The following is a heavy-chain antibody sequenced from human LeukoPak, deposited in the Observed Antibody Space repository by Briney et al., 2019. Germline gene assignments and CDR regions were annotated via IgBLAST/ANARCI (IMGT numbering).Heavy chain of an antibody. J-gene: IGHJ4*02. CDR2: ISGSGGST. V-gene: IGHV3-23*01. CDR3: AKSSRQKITMVRGVITTPLD. Sequence: PGGSLRLSCAASGFTFSSYGMSWVRQAPGKGLEWVSAISGSGGSTYYADSVKGRFTISRDNSKNTLYLQMNSLRAEDTAVYYCAKSSRQKITMVRGVITTPLDWGQGTLVTVSS. D-gene: IGHD3-10*01. CDR1: GFTFSSYG.